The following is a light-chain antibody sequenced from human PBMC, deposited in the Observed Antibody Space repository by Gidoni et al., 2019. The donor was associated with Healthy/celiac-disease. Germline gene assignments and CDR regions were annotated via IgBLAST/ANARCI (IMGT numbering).Light chain of an antibody. CDR2: KDS. V-gene: IGLV3-25*03. CDR1: ALPKQY. J-gene: IGLJ3*02. Sequence: SYALTQPPSVSVSPGQTARITCSGDALPKQYAYWYQQKPGQAPVLVIYKDSERPSGIPARFSGSSSGTTVTLTISGVQAEDEADYYCQSADSSGTYEVFGGGTKLTVL. CDR3: QSADSSGTYEV.